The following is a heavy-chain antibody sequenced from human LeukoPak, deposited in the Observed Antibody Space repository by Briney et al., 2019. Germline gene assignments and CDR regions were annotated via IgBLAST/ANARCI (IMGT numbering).Heavy chain of an antibody. CDR3: ARDRENGDFNSWDNWYFDL. CDR1: GCSISSYS. J-gene: IGHJ2*01. V-gene: IGHV4-4*07. Sequence: SETLSLTCTASGCSISSYSWSWIRQPPGKGLEWIWRIYTSGSTNYNPALKSRVTMSVDTSKNQFSLKLSSVTAAVTAVYYCARDRENGDFNSWDNWYFDLWGRGTLVTVSS. CDR2: IYTSGST. D-gene: IGHD4-17*01.